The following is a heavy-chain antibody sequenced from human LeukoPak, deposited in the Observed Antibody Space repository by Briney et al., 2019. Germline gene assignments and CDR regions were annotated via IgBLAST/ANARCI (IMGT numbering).Heavy chain of an antibody. CDR3: AREYGSGSYTGIDY. V-gene: IGHV1-18*01. CDR1: GYXFINYG. CDR2: ISAYNSAYNGNT. D-gene: IGHD3-10*01. Sequence: ASVKVSCKASGYXFINYGITWVRQAPGQGLEWTGWISAYNSAYNGNTHYAQKLQGRVTMTTDTSTNTGYMELRSLRSDDTAVYYCAREYGSGSYTGIDYWGQGTLVTVSS. J-gene: IGHJ4*02.